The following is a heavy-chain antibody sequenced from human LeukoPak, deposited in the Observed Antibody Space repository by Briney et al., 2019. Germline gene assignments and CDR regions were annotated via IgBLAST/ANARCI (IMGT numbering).Heavy chain of an antibody. CDR3: GRSGYFGSGSFTDY. V-gene: IGHV3-30-3*01. CDR1: GFTLSNYA. D-gene: IGHD3-10*01. CDR2: MSYDGSKT. Sequence: PVRSLRLSCAASGFTLSNYAVHWVRQAPGQGLGWVAVMSYDGSKTYYADSAKGRFTISRDNSKNMVYLQMDSLRAEDTAVYYCGRSGYFGSGSFTDYWGQGTLVTVSS. J-gene: IGHJ4*02.